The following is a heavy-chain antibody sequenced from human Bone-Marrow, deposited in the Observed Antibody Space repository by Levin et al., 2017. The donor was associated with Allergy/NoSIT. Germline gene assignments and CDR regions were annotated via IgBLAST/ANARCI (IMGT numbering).Heavy chain of an antibody. V-gene: IGHV3-23*01. D-gene: IGHD2-15*01. J-gene: IGHJ4*02. Sequence: PGGSLRLSCAASGFTFSSYAMSWVRQAPGKGLEWVSAISGSGGSTYYADSVKGRFTISRDNSKNTLYLQMNSLRAEDTAVYYCAKDEEVVVAATPLDYWGQGTLVTVSS. CDR2: ISGSGGST. CDR3: AKDEEVVVAATPLDY. CDR1: GFTFSSYA.